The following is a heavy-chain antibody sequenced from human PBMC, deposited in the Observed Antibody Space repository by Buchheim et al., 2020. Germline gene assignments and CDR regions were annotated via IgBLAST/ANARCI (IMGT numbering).Heavy chain of an antibody. CDR2: IISSISYI. D-gene: IGHD3-10*01. CDR1: VFTFSSYI. Sequence: EVQLVESGGGLVKPGGSLRLSCAASVFTFSSYIMNCVRQAPGKGLEGVSSIISSISYIYYSQSVTSRFTISRENPKNALHTKMNSLRAEDTAVYYCARGPGGLYWGQGTL. V-gene: IGHV3-21*01. J-gene: IGHJ4*02. CDR3: ARGPGGLY.